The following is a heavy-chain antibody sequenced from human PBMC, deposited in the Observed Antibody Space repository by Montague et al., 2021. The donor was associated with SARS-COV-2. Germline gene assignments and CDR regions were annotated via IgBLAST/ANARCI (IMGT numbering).Heavy chain of an antibody. CDR1: GDSVASTRPS. D-gene: IGHD3-3*02. CDR2: TYYKSWWRS. J-gene: IGHJ3*01. Sequence: CAISGDSVASTRPSLEWHRQAPTRDLEWFGRTYYKSWWRSQYPGSLESRITISGDTSKNQFSLQLNSVTPEDTAVYYCASAFYGDHWAFDVWGQGTMVTVSS. CDR3: ASAFYGDHWAFDV. V-gene: IGHV6-1*01.